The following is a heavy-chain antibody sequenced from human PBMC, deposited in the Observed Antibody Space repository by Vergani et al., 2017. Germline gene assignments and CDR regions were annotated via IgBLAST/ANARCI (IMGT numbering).Heavy chain of an antibody. CDR2: ISYDGSNK. D-gene: IGHD3-22*01. Sequence: QVQLVESGGGVVQPGSSLRLSCAASGFTFSSYAMHWVRQAPGKGLEWVAVISYDGSNKYYADSVKGRFTISRDNSKNTLYLQMNSLRAEDTAVYYCARGGYYYDSKFDYWGQGTLVTVSS. CDR1: GFTFSSYA. J-gene: IGHJ4*02. CDR3: ARGGYYYDSKFDY. V-gene: IGHV3-30*04.